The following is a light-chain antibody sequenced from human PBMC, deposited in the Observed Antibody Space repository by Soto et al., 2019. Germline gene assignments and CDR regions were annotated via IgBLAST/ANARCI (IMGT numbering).Light chain of an antibody. J-gene: IGLJ1*01. V-gene: IGLV1-40*01. CDR3: QSYDSSLSGYV. CDR2: GNS. CDR1: SSNIGAGYH. Sequence: QAVVTQPPSVSGAPGQRVTISCTGSSSNIGAGYHVHWYQQLPGPAPKLLIYGNSHRPSGVPDRFAGSKSGTSASLAITGLQAEDEADYYCQSYDSSLSGYVFGTGTKLTVL.